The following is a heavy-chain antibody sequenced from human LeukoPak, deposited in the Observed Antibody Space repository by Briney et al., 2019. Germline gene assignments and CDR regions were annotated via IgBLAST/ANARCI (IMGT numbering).Heavy chain of an antibody. CDR3: ARDPHNPVPIDY. CDR1: GFTFSSYS. Sequence: GGSLRLSCAASGFTFSSYSMNWVRQAPGKGLEWVSSISGNKNYIYYADSVGGRFTISRDNARDSLFLQMDSLRAEDTGVYYCARDPHNPVPIDYWGQGTLVTVSS. V-gene: IGHV3-21*01. CDR2: ISGNKNYI. J-gene: IGHJ4*02.